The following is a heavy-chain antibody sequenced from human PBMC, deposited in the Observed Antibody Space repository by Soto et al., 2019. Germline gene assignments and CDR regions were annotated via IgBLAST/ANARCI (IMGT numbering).Heavy chain of an antibody. D-gene: IGHD2-8*01. CDR2: ISGGGDSI. V-gene: IGHV3-23*01. J-gene: IGHJ4*02. CDR1: GFTFSSYA. CDR3: AKERDNGADRYYFDY. Sequence: EVQLLESGGILVHPGGSLRLSCAASGFTFSSYAMTWVRQAPGKVLEWVSAISGGGDSIYYADSVKGRFTISRDQSKNTLYLQMHSLRAEDTAVYFCAKERDNGADRYYFDYWGQGTLVTVSS.